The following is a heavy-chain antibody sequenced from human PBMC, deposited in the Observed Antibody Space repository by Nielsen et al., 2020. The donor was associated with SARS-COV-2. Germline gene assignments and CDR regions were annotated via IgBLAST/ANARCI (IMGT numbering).Heavy chain of an antibody. J-gene: IGHJ2*01. CDR2: IIPMFGTT. CDR3: ARTYCGGDCYSGRPLWWYFEL. Sequence: SVKVSCKASGGTSSSYVISWVRQVPGQGLEWMGSIIPMFGTTNYARKFQGRVTITADRSTSTAYMELSSLRSEDTAVYYCARTYCGGDCYSGRPLWWYFELWGRGTLVTVSS. CDR1: GGTSSSYV. V-gene: IGHV1-69*06. D-gene: IGHD2-21*02.